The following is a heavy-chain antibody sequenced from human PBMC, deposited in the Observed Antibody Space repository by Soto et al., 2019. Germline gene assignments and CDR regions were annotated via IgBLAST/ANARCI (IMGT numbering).Heavy chain of an antibody. CDR3: AHAYGARSLS. Sequence: QITLKESGPTLVKPTQTLTLTCTFSGFSLPTDRVGVGWIRQPPGKALEWLAVIYWDDTKTYRPSLKSRLTITKATSKNQLALTMTDMDTVDTATYYCAHAYGARSLSWGQGTRVTVSS. J-gene: IGHJ5*02. CDR2: IYWDDTK. V-gene: IGHV2-5*02. CDR1: GFSLPTDRVG. D-gene: IGHD3-10*01.